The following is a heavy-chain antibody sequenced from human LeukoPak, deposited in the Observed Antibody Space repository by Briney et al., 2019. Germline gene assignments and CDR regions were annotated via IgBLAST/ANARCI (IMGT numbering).Heavy chain of an antibody. CDR1: GGPIGSGGYS. V-gene: IGHV4-30-2*01. CDR3: ARDRAGLGLLDF. CDR2: IFQSGSP. D-gene: IGHD1-26*01. J-gene: IGHJ3*01. Sequence: SETLSLTCAVSGGPIGSGGYSWTWIRQPPGNGLVWIGYIFQSGSPSYNPSLRSRVTISVDTSRNHFSLELISVTAADTAMYYCARDRAGLGLLDFWGQGTMVTVSS.